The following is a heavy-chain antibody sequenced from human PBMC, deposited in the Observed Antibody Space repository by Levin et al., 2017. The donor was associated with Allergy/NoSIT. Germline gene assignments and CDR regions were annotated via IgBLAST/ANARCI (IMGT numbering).Heavy chain of an antibody. D-gene: IGHD3-10*01. CDR1: GGTFSSYA. J-gene: IGHJ4*02. Sequence: GGSLRLSCKASGGTFSSYAISWVRQAPGQGLEWMGRIIPILGIANYAQKFQGRVTITADKSTSTAYMELSSLRSEDTAVYYCARDRRSLGGYYYGSGSYFDYWGQGTLVTVSS. CDR3: ARDRRSLGGYYYGSGSYFDY. V-gene: IGHV1-69*04. CDR2: IIPILGIA.